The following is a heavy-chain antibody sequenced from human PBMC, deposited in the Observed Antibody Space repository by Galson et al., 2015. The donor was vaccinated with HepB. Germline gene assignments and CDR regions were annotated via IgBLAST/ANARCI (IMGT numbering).Heavy chain of an antibody. CDR3: ATDRDGGDADAFDI. CDR1: GSTLTELS. V-gene: IGHV1-24*01. Sequence: SVKVSCKVSGSTLTELSMHWVRQAPGKGLEWMGGFDPEDGETIYAQKFQGRVTMTEDTSTDTAYMELSSLRSEDTAVYYCATDRDGGDADAFDIWGQGTMVTVSS. J-gene: IGHJ3*02. CDR2: FDPEDGET. D-gene: IGHD2-21*02.